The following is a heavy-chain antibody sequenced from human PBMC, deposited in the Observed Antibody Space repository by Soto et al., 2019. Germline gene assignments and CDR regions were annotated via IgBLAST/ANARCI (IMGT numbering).Heavy chain of an antibody. D-gene: IGHD4-17*01. J-gene: IGHJ4*02. CDR2: ITSDGRT. V-gene: IGHV3-23*01. CDR1: GFTFSSYA. CDR3: AKDYSTVTTDPLSVVLFDY. Sequence: SLRLSCAASGFTFSSYAMSWVRQAPGKGLEWVSIITSDGRTYYADSVKGRFTISRDNSKNTVYLQMNSLRAEDTAVCYCAKDYSTVTTDPLSVVLFDYWGQGALVTVSS.